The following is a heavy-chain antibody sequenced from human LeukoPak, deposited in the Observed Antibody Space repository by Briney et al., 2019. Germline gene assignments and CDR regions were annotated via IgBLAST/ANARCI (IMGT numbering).Heavy chain of an antibody. D-gene: IGHD3-10*01. J-gene: IGHJ3*02. CDR2: ISWNGGKT. Sequence: GGSLRLSCAASGFTFSTYWMNWFRQTPGKGLEWVSGISWNGGKTGYADSVEGRFTISRDTAKNSLYLQMNSLRPEDTALYYCARFNREDAFDIWGQGTMVSVSS. V-gene: IGHV3-20*04. CDR1: GFTFSTYW. CDR3: ARFNREDAFDI.